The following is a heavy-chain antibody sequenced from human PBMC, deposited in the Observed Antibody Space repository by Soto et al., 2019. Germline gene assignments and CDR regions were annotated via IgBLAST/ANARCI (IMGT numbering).Heavy chain of an antibody. CDR1: GFTFSSYA. Sequence: LRLSCAASGFTFSSYAMHWVRQAPGKGLEWVAVISYDGSNKYYADSVKGRFTISRDNSKNTLYLQMNSLRAEDTAVYYCARAIGQQLVPFDYWGQGTLVTVSS. D-gene: IGHD6-13*01. CDR3: ARAIGQQLVPFDY. CDR2: ISYDGSNK. V-gene: IGHV3-30-3*01. J-gene: IGHJ4*02.